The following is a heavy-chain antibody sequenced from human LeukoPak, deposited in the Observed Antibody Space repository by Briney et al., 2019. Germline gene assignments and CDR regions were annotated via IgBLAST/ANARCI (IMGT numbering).Heavy chain of an antibody. V-gene: IGHV3-21*01. CDR1: GFTFSSYS. CDR3: ARDLEASSYYYGMDV. J-gene: IGHJ6*02. D-gene: IGHD1-1*01. CDR2: ISSSSSYI. Sequence: GGSLRLSCAASGFTFSSYSMNWVRRAPGKGLEWVSSISSSSSYIYYADSVKGRFTISRDNAKNSLYLQMNSLRAEDTAVYYCARDLEASSYYYGMDVWGQGTTVTVSS.